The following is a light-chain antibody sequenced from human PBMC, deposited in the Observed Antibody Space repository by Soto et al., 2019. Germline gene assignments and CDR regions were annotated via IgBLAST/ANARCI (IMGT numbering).Light chain of an antibody. CDR2: DAS. V-gene: IGKV3-11*01. CDR1: QSVSSF. J-gene: IGKJ2*01. CDR3: QQRSNLPYT. Sequence: EIVLTQSPATLSLSPGERVTLSCRASQSVSSFLAWYQQKRGQSPRLLIYDASNRAAGVAPRFTASGSGTDFTLTISSLEAEDFAVYYCQQRSNLPYTFGQGTKLEIK.